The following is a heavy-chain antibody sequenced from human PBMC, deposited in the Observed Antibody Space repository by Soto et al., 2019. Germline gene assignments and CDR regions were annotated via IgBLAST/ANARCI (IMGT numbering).Heavy chain of an antibody. J-gene: IGHJ5*02. D-gene: IGHD2-2*01. CDR3: VKDFTRSSLEP. CDR1: GFTFSSYA. CDR2: ISSNGGST. V-gene: IGHV3-64D*08. Sequence: GGSLRLSCSASGFTFSSYAMHWVRQAPGKGPEYFSAISSNGGSTYYADSEKGRFTISRDNSKNTLYLQMSSLRAEDTAVYYCVKDFTRSSLEPWGQGTLVTVSS.